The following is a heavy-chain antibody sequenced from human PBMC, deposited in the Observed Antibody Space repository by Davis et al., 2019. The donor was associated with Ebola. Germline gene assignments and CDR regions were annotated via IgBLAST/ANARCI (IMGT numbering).Heavy chain of an antibody. V-gene: IGHV3-30*03. CDR3: ARSPRHYYDSSGDFDY. Sequence: GESLKISCAASGFTFSSYGMHWVRQAPGKGLEWVAVISYDGSNKYYADSVKGRFTISRDNSKNTLYLQMNSLRAEDTAVYYCARSPRHYYDSSGDFDYWGQGTLVTVSS. J-gene: IGHJ4*02. CDR2: ISYDGSNK. D-gene: IGHD3-22*01. CDR1: GFTFSSYG.